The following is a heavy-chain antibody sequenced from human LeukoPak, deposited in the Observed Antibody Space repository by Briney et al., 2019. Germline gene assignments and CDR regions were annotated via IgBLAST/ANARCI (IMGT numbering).Heavy chain of an antibody. CDR3: ARDQESGSYRTFFDY. D-gene: IGHD1-26*01. Sequence: PSQTLSLTCTVSGYSISSGYYYCSWIRRPRGKRLGLVGYIYHSGSTYYNPSLKSRVTISVDTSKNQFSLKRSSVTAADTAVYYCARDQESGSYRTFFDYWGQGTLVTVSS. CDR1: GYSISSGYYY. CDR2: IYHSGST. V-gene: IGHV4-30-4*08. J-gene: IGHJ4*02.